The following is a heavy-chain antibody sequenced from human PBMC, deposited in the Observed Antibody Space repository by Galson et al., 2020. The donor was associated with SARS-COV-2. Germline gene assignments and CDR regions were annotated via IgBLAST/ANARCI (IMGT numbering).Heavy chain of an antibody. V-gene: IGHV3-30*15. J-gene: IGHJ4*02. CDR1: GFTFSNYA. CDR3: ARDLGTSSTY. Sequence: GGSLRLSCAASGFTFSNYAMHWVRQAPGKGLEWVAAVSYDGSDKNYADSVKDRFTISRDNFRNTVDLQMSSLRVDDTAVYYCARDLGTSSTYWGQGTLVTVSS. D-gene: IGHD6-6*01. CDR2: VSYDGSDK.